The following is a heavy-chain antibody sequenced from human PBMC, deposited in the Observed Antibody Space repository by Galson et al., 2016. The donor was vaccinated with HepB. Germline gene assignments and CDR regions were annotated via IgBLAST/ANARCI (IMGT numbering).Heavy chain of an antibody. J-gene: IGHJ5*02. Sequence: QSGAEVKKPGESLRISCKGSGYSFTNYWISWVRQMPGKGLEWMGRIDPSDSYTNYSPSFQGHVTFSADKSLSTVYLHWSSLKASDTAMYYCARVGSDILTGADNWFDPWGQGTRVTVSS. CDR2: IDPSDSYT. CDR3: ARVGSDILTGADNWFDP. V-gene: IGHV5-10-1*01. CDR1: GYSFTNYW. D-gene: IGHD3-9*01.